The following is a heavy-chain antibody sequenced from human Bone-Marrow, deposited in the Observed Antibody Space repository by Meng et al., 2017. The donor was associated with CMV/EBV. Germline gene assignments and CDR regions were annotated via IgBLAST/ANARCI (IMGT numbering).Heavy chain of an antibody. CDR2: IYYSGST. Sequence: SETLSLTCTVSGGSVSSGSYYWSWIRQPPGKGLEWIGYIYYSGSTNYNPSLKSRVTISVDTSKNQLSLKLSSVTAADTAVYYCARGPYCSSTSCYGLRAFDIWGQGTMVTVSS. D-gene: IGHD2-2*01. CDR3: ARGPYCSSTSCYGLRAFDI. CDR1: GGSVSSGSYY. J-gene: IGHJ3*02. V-gene: IGHV4-61*01.